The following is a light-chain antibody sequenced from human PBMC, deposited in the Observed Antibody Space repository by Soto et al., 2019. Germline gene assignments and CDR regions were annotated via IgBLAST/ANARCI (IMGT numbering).Light chain of an antibody. Sequence: EIVLTQSPGTLSLSPGERATLSCRASQNVDSNYLAWYQQKPGQAPRIIIFGASGRATGIPDRFSGSGFGTDFTLTISRLEPEDFAMYYCHQYGISPPVTFGQGTRLEVK. V-gene: IGKV3-20*01. CDR1: QNVDSNY. J-gene: IGKJ5*01. CDR2: GAS. CDR3: HQYGISPPVT.